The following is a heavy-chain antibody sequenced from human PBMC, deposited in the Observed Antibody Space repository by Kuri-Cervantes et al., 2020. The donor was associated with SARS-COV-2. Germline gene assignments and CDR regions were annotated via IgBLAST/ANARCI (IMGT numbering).Heavy chain of an antibody. D-gene: IGHD2-8*01. J-gene: IGHJ5*02. V-gene: IGHV4-34*01. CDR2: INHSGST. CDR3: ARVKGIVLTDWFDP. Sequence: SETLSLTCAVYGGSFSGYYWSWIRRPPGKGLEWIGEINHSGSTNYIPSLKSRVTISVDTSKNQFSLKLSSVTAADTAVYYCARVKGIVLTDWFDPWGQGTLVTVSS. CDR1: GGSFSGYY.